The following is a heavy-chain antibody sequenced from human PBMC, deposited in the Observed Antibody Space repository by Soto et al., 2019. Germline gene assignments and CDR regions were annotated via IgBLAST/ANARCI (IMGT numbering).Heavy chain of an antibody. D-gene: IGHD4-17*01. J-gene: IGHJ4*02. CDR2: ISWNSGSI. V-gene: IGHV3-9*01. CDR1: GFTFDDYA. Sequence: EVQLVESGGGLVQPGRSLRLSCAASGFTFDDYAMHWVRQAPGKGLEWVSGISWNSGSIGYADSVKGRFTISRDNAKNSLYLQMNSLRAEDTALYYCAKAQFQNYGVYYFDYWGQGTLVTVSS. CDR3: AKAQFQNYGVYYFDY.